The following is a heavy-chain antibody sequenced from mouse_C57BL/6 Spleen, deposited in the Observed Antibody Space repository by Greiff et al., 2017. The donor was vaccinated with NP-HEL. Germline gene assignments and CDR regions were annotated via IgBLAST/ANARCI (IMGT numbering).Heavy chain of an antibody. Sequence: QVQLQQPGAELVRPGSSVKLSCKASGYTFTSYWMHWVKQRPIQGLEWIGNIDPSDSETHYNQKFKDKATLTVDKSSSTAYMQLSSLTSEDSAVYYCAGSTVVAYYYAMDYWGQGTSVTVSS. CDR1: GYTFTSYW. J-gene: IGHJ4*01. D-gene: IGHD1-1*01. CDR3: AGSTVVAYYYAMDY. V-gene: IGHV1-52*01. CDR2: IDPSDSET.